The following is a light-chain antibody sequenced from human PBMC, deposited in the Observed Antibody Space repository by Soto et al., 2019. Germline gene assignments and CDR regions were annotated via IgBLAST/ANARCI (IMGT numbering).Light chain of an antibody. CDR2: DAS. Sequence: EIVMTQSPATLSVSPGERATLSCRASQSVRTNLAWYRQKPGQAPTLLIYDASIRATGIPARFSGSGSGTEFTLTISSLQSEDFALYYCQQYNDWPPWTFAQGTQVE. V-gene: IGKV3-15*01. J-gene: IGKJ1*01. CDR3: QQYNDWPPWT. CDR1: QSVRTN.